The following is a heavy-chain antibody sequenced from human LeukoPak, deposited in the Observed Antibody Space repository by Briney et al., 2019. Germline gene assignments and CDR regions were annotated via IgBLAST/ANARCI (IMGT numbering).Heavy chain of an antibody. CDR1: GYTFTSYY. CDR2: INPSGGST. CDR3: ARAATHIVGATSFDY. V-gene: IGHV1-46*01. D-gene: IGHD1-26*01. Sequence: AASVKVSCKASGYTFTSYYMHWVRQAPGQGLEWMAIINPSGGSTTYAQRFQGRVTVTRGTSTSTVYMEVSSLRSEDTAVYYCARAATHIVGATSFDYWGEGTLVTVSS. J-gene: IGHJ4*02.